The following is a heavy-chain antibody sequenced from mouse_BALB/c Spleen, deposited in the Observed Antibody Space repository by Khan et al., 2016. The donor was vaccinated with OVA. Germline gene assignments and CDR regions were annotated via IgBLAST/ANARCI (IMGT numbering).Heavy chain of an antibody. CDR3: ARGAYDGLFAY. D-gene: IGHD2-10*01. CDR1: GFNIKDTY. J-gene: IGHJ3*01. CDR2: IDPATGNA. Sequence: VQLQQPGAEFVKPGATVKLSCTASGFNIKDTYMHWINQRPQQGLEWIGRIDPATGNAKYDPNFQDKATIAAEASSNTAYLQLSSLTSADTAVYYCARGAYDGLFAYWGQGTLVTVSA. V-gene: IGHV14-3*02.